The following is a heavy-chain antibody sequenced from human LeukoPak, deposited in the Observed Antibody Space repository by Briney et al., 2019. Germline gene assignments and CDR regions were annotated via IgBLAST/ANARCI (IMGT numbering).Heavy chain of an antibody. CDR2: ISYDGTNK. Sequence: PGGSLRLSCAASGFTFSNYAMHWVRQAPGKGLEWVAVISYDGTNKYYADSVKGRFTISRDNSKNTLYLQMNSLRAEDTAVYYCAKDLFGWELLGGGVFDYWGQGTLVTVSS. CDR1: GFTFSNYA. D-gene: IGHD1-26*01. CDR3: AKDLFGWELLGGGVFDY. V-gene: IGHV3-30-3*01. J-gene: IGHJ4*02.